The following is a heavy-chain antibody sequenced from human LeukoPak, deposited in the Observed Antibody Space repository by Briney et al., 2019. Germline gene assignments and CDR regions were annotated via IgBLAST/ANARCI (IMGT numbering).Heavy chain of an antibody. CDR1: GFTFSSYA. J-gene: IGHJ4*02. V-gene: IGHV3-23*01. D-gene: IGHD6-19*01. CDR3: AKDPRSGWYLEYYFGY. Sequence: GGSLRLSCAASGFTFSSYAMSWVRQAPGKGLEWVSAISGSGGSTYYADSVKGRFTISRDNSKNALYLQMNSLRAEDTAVYYCAKDPRSGWYLEYYFGYWGQGTLVTVSS. CDR2: ISGSGGST.